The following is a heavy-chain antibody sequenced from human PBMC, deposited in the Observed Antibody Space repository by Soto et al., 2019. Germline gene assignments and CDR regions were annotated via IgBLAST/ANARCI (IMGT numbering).Heavy chain of an antibody. Sequence: SETLSLTCAVYGGSFSGYYWSWIRQPPGKGLEWIGEINHSGSTNYNPSLKSRVTISVDTSKNQFSLKLSSVTAADTAVYYCARGLGSSWSRYYYYGMDVWGQGTTVTVSS. CDR1: GGSFSGYY. CDR2: INHSGST. V-gene: IGHV4-34*01. J-gene: IGHJ6*02. D-gene: IGHD6-13*01. CDR3: ARGLGSSWSRYYYYGMDV.